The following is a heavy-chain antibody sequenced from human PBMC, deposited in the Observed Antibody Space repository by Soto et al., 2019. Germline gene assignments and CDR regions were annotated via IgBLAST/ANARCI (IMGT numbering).Heavy chain of an antibody. CDR2: VYTSDYT. V-gene: IGHV4-4*08. CDR1: GASIRSYY. D-gene: IGHD6-6*01. Sequence: PSETLSLTCSVSGASIRSYYWHWIRQPPGKGLEWIGYVYTSDYTRYSSSLKSRVTISVDTSKSQFYLRLNSVTAADTAVYYCARVPVAAYNWFDPWGQGTLVTVSS. CDR3: ARVPVAAYNWFDP. J-gene: IGHJ5*02.